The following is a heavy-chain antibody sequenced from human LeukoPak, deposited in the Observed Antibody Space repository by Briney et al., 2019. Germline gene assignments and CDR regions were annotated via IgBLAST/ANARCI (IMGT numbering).Heavy chain of an antibody. V-gene: IGHV4-59*01. Sequence: SETLSLTCTVSGGSISSYYWSWIRQPPGKGLEWIGYIYYSGSTNHNPSLKSRVTISVDTSKNQFSLKLSSVTAADTAVYYCARSSFSSGRYDYWGQGTLVTVSS. D-gene: IGHD3-22*01. J-gene: IGHJ4*02. CDR3: ARSSFSSGRYDY. CDR1: GGSISSYY. CDR2: IYYSGST.